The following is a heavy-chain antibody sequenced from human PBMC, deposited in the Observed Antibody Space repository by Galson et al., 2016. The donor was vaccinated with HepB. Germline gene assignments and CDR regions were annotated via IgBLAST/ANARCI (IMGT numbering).Heavy chain of an antibody. Sequence: SLRLSCAASGFTFSNYAMSWVRQAPGKGLEWVSVINGRGGDTYYADSVRGRFTISRDNSKNTLFLQMNRLTADDTAVYFCVRLYRFYFDYWGQGTLVTASS. D-gene: IGHD2-2*02. CDR1: GFTFSNYA. V-gene: IGHV3-23*01. CDR2: INGRGGDT. CDR3: VRLYRFYFDY. J-gene: IGHJ4*02.